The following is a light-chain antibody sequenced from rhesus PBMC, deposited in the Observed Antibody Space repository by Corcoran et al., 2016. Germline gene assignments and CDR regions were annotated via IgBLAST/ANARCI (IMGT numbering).Light chain of an antibody. CDR1: QSISSW. J-gene: IGKJ1*01. V-gene: IGKV1-22*01. CDR3: QQYSSSPRT. CDR2: KEA. Sequence: DIQMTQSPSSLSASVGDTVTITCRASQSISSWLAWYQQKPGKAPKLLIYKEASLQRGVPSRFSGSGSGTDFTLTHSSLQSEDFATYYCQQYSSSPRTFGQGTKVAIK.